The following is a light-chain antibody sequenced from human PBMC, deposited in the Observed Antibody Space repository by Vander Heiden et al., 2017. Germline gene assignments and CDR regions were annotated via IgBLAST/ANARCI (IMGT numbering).Light chain of an antibody. CDR1: QTVDTRW. V-gene: IGKV3-20*01. Sequence: IVFTQSPRTLSFAQGERPTLSCRASQTVDTRWLDWYRQSPGQAPRLLIYATSNRAPGIPDRFSDLGYGTDLTLTISRLEQEDFAVYYCHHYEDPVPETFGQGTKVEIK. J-gene: IGKJ2*01. CDR3: HHYEDPVPET. CDR2: ATS.